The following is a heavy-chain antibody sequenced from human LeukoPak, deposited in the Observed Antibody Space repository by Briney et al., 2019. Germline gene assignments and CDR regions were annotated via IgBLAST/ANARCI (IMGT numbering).Heavy chain of an antibody. D-gene: IGHD2-2*01. J-gene: IGHJ4*02. CDR1: GVTVSRNY. V-gene: IGHV3-66*01. Sequence: GGSLRVSCAASGVTVSRNYMSWVRQAPGKGLEWVSVIYSGGSTYYADSVKGRFTISRDNSKNTQYLQMNSLRAEDTGVYFCARDSSPYCSTTSCYAHWGQGTLVTVSS. CDR3: ARDSSPYCSTTSCYAH. CDR2: IYSGGST.